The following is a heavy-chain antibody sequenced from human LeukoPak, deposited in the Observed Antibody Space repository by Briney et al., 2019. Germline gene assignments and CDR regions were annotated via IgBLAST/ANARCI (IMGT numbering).Heavy chain of an antibody. V-gene: IGHV4-61*02. J-gene: IGHJ3*02. CDR2: IYSSGST. CDR1: GGSISSASYY. Sequence: TLSLTCTVSGGSISSASYYWSWIRQPAGKGLEYIGRIYSSGSTNYNPSLKSRITISVAASKKQFSLKLSSVTAADTAVYYCARGGNMIVEAFDIWGQGTMVTVSS. D-gene: IGHD3-22*01. CDR3: ARGGNMIVEAFDI.